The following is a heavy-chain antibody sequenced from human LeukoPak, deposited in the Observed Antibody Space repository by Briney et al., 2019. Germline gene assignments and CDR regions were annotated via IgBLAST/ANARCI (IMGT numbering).Heavy chain of an antibody. CDR1: GGSISSGDYY. Sequence: ESSETLSLTCTVSGGSISSGDYYWSWIRQPPGKGLEWNGYIHHNGNAHYSPSLKSRATISVDRSKNQFSLNLSSVTAADTAIYYCAREVITAAAEINDAFDMWGQGTMVTVS. J-gene: IGHJ3*02. CDR2: IHHNGNA. D-gene: IGHD6-13*01. CDR3: AREVITAAAEINDAFDM. V-gene: IGHV4-30-4*08.